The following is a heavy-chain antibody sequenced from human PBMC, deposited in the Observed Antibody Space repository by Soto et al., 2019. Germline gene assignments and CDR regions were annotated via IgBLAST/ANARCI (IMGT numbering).Heavy chain of an antibody. J-gene: IGHJ3*02. V-gene: IGHV3-11*01. CDR3: ARSRPGSADCFPI. D-gene: IGHD1-26*01. Sequence: QEQLVESGGGLVKPGGSLRLSCAASGFTFSDSYMSWIRQAPGKGQEWVSYISTSGNSINYADSVKGRFTISRDNAKNSLYLQMNSLRPEDTAVYYCARSRPGSADCFPIWGQGTMVTVSS. CDR1: GFTFSDSY. CDR2: ISTSGNSI.